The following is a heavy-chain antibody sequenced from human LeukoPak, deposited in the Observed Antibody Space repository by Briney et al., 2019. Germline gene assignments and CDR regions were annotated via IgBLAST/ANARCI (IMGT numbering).Heavy chain of an antibody. Sequence: SETLSLTCTVSGGSISSYYWSWIRQPAGKGLEWIGRIYTSGSTNYNPSLKSRVTMSVDTSKNQFSLKVSSVTAADTAVYYCARLYEYSRNYYYYYYMDVWGKGTTVTVSS. CDR3: ARLYEYSRNYYYYYYMDV. CDR1: GGSISSYY. J-gene: IGHJ6*03. V-gene: IGHV4-4*07. D-gene: IGHD6-6*01. CDR2: IYTSGST.